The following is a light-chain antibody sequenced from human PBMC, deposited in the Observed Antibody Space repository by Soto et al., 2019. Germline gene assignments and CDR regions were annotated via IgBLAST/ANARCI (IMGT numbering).Light chain of an antibody. CDR3: QQYNNFRWT. V-gene: IGKV1-5*01. J-gene: IGKJ1*01. CDR2: DAS. CDR1: QSVSWW. Sequence: DIQMTQSPSTLSASVGHRLTITCRASQSVSWWLAWYQQKPGKAPKLLINDASTLESGVPLRFSGSGSGTEFTHTIRSLQPDGVATNNCQQYNNFRWTFGQGTKVEIK.